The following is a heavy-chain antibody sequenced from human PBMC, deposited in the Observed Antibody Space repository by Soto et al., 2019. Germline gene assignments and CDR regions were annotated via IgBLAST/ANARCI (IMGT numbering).Heavy chain of an antibody. Sequence: SDTLSLTCAVSGGSITSANLWTWVRQPPGGGLEWIGEISHSGITNYKASLKSRVTMSVDKTKNDVSLKLTSVTAADTAVYYCARVLRGWFDPWGQGTPVTVSS. CDR2: ISHSGIT. CDR3: ARVLRGWFDP. CDR1: GGSITSANL. J-gene: IGHJ5*02. V-gene: IGHV4-4*02.